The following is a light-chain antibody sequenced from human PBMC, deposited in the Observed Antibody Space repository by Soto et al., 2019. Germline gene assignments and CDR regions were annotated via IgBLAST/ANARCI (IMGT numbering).Light chain of an antibody. V-gene: IGLV2-14*01. Sequence: QSALTQPASVSGSRGQSITISCTGSNSDIGGFKYVSWYQHQPGKAPKLLIYEGSKLPSGVSSRFSASKSGNTASLTISGLQAEDEPDYYYLSYTTSTTLVFGGGTKVTVL. CDR3: LSYTTSTTLV. CDR2: EGS. J-gene: IGLJ1*01. CDR1: NSDIGGFKY.